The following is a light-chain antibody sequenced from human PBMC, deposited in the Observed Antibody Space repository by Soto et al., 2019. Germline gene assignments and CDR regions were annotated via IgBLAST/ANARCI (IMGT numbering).Light chain of an antibody. V-gene: IGKV1-5*03. Sequence: DIQMTQSPSTLSASVGDTVTITCRASQDLNDWLAWFQQKPGKAPNLLIYKVSNLESGVPSRFSGSGSGTEFTLTISSLQPDDFASYYCQQYNGYSWAFGQGTKVEIQ. CDR3: QQYNGYSWA. J-gene: IGKJ1*01. CDR1: QDLNDW. CDR2: KVS.